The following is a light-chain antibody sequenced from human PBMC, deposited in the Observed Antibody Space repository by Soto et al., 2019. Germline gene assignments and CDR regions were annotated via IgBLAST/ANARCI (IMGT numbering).Light chain of an antibody. CDR3: QQYHYLLS. J-gene: IGKJ4*01. CDR1: QDISKH. V-gene: IGKV1-33*01. CDR2: TAS. Sequence: DIQLTQSPSTLSASIGDTVTITCQASQDISKHLNWFQQKSGRAPKVLIYTASNLGTGVPSRFSGSGSGTDFTLTINSLQPEDIATYYCQQYHYLLSFGGGTKVDIK.